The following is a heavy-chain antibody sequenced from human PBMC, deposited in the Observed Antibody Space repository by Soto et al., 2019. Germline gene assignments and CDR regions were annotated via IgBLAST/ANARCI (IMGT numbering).Heavy chain of an antibody. CDR1: DGSFSSSYY. V-gene: IGHV4-39*01. CDR3: ARYLLRGRFFDS. Sequence: LSLTCSVSDGSFSSSYYWGWLRQAPGKGLEWLGNIYYSGHTYYNPSLKSRFAMSVDTSKNQFSLTLTSVTAADTAVYYCARYLLRGRFFDSWGQGTLVTVSS. CDR2: IYYSGHT. J-gene: IGHJ4*02. D-gene: IGHD3-10*01.